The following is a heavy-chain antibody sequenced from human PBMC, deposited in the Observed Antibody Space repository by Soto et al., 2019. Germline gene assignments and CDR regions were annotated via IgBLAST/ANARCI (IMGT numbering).Heavy chain of an antibody. D-gene: IGHD6-19*01. V-gene: IGHV1-18*01. CDR2: ISAYNGNT. J-gene: IGHJ4*02. CDR1: GYTFTSYG. Sequence: QVQLVQSGAEVKKPGASVKVSCKASGYTFTSYGISWVRQAPGQGLEWMGWISAYNGNTNYAQKLQGRVTMTTDKTTSKASMELRSLRSDRKAVDYCAGWGIAVAGIVDYWGQGTLVTVSS. CDR3: AGWGIAVAGIVDY.